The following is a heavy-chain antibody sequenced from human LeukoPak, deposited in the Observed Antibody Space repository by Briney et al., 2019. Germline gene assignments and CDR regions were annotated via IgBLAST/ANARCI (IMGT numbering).Heavy chain of an antibody. CDR3: ASLPVDTAMVSDY. CDR1: GFTFTSYS. J-gene: IGHJ4*02. D-gene: IGHD5-18*01. V-gene: IGHV3-53*01. Sequence: GGSLRLSCATYGFTFTSYSMNWVRQAPGKGLEWVSVIYSGGSTYYADSVKGRFTISRDNSKNTLYLQMNSLRAEDTAVYYCASLPVDTAMVSDYWGQGTLVTVSS. CDR2: IYSGGST.